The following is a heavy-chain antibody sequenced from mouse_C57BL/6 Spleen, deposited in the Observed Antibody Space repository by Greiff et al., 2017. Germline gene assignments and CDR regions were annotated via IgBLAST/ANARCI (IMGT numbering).Heavy chain of an antibody. CDR3: ARNYYGNPYWYFDV. Sequence: QVQLQQSGAELARPGASVKMSCKASGYTFTSYTMHWVKPRPGQGLDWIGYINPSSGYPKSNQKFKDKATLTADKSSSTAYMQLSSLTSEDSAGYYGARNYYGNPYWYFDVWGTGTTGTVSS. CDR1: GYTFTSYT. J-gene: IGHJ1*03. CDR2: INPSSGYP. D-gene: IGHD2-1*01. V-gene: IGHV1-4*01.